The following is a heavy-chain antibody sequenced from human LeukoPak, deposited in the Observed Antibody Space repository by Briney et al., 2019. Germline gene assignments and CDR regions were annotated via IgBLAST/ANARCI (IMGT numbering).Heavy chain of an antibody. CDR3: ARDAPTYCSGGSCYFYYFDY. V-gene: IGHV3-30-3*01. Sequence: GGSLRLSCAASGFTFSSYAMHWVRQAPGKGLEWVAVISYDGSNKYYADSVKGRFTISRDNAKNSLYLQMNSLRAEDTAVYYCARDAPTYCSGGSCYFYYFDYWGQGTLVTVSS. J-gene: IGHJ4*02. CDR2: ISYDGSNK. CDR1: GFTFSSYA. D-gene: IGHD2-15*01.